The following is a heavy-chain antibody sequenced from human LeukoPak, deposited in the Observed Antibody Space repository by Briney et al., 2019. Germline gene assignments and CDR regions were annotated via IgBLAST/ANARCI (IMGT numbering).Heavy chain of an antibody. D-gene: IGHD3-22*01. J-gene: IGHJ4*02. V-gene: IGHV3-9*01. CDR1: GFTFDDYA. CDR2: ISWNSGSI. CDR3: AKGGSGYYQETLYYFDY. Sequence: GGSLRLSCAASGFTFDDYAMHWVRQAPGKGLEWVSGISWNSGSIGYADSVEGRFTISRDNAKNSLYLQMNSLRAEDTALYYCAKGGSGYYQETLYYFDYWGQGTLVTVSS.